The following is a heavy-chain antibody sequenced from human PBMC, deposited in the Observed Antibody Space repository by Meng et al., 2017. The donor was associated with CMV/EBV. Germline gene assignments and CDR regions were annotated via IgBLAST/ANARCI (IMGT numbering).Heavy chain of an antibody. CDR3: ARFRIQLWSPKSELSYYFDY. CDR1: GFTFSSYD. J-gene: IGHJ4*02. V-gene: IGHV3-13*01. CDR2: IGTAGDT. Sequence: GGSLRLSCAASGFTFSSYDMHWVRQATGKGLEWVSAIGTAGDTYYPGSVKGRFTISRENANNSLYLQMNSLRAEDTAVYYCARFRIQLWSPKSELSYYFDYWGQGTLVTVSS. D-gene: IGHD5-18*01.